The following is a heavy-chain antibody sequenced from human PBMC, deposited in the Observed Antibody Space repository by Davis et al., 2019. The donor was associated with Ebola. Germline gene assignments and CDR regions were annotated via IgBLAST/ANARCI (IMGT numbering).Heavy chain of an antibody. CDR2: FDPEDGET. V-gene: IGHV1-24*01. CDR3: ATLSGPSGSLDY. Sequence: ASVKVSCKVSGYTLTELSMHWVRQAPGKGLEWMGGFDPEDGETIYAQKFQGRVTMTEDTSTDTAYMELSSLRSEDTAVYYCATLSGPSGSLDYWGQGTLVTVSS. D-gene: IGHD1-26*01. J-gene: IGHJ4*02. CDR1: GYTLTELS.